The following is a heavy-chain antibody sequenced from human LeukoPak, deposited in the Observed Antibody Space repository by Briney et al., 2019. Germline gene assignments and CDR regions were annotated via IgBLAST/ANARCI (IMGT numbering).Heavy chain of an antibody. Sequence: SETLSLTCTVSGVFISSSNSYWGWIRQPPGKGLEWIGSIYYSGNTYYNASLKSQVSISIDTSKNQFSLRLTSVTAADTAVYYCARQTGSGLFILPGGQGTLVTVSS. CDR2: IYYSGNT. CDR1: GVFISSSNSY. D-gene: IGHD3/OR15-3a*01. CDR3: ARQTGSGLFILP. V-gene: IGHV4-39*01. J-gene: IGHJ4*02.